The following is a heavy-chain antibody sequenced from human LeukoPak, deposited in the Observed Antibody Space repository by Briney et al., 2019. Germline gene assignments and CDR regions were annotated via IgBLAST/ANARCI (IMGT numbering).Heavy chain of an antibody. CDR1: GFTFDDYG. CDR3: ARDGIGGSYSAFDI. J-gene: IGHJ3*02. V-gene: IGHV3-20*01. Sequence: RPGGSLRLSCAASGFTFDDYGMSWVRQAPGKGLEWVSGINWNGGSTGYADSVKGRFTISRDNAKNSLYLQMNSLRAEDTALYHCARDGIGGSYSAFDIWGQGTMVTVSS. D-gene: IGHD1-26*01. CDR2: INWNGGST.